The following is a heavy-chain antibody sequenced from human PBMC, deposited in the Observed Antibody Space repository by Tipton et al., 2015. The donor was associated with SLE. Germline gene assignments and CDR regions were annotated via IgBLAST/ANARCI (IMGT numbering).Heavy chain of an antibody. Sequence: SLRLSCAASGFTFSNFAMSWVRQAPGKGLEWVSTVSGSGGGAKFADSVKGRFFISRDNSKNTLYLQMNSLSAEDTAIYYCAKTEGAEGYFENWGQGTLVTVSS. J-gene: IGHJ4*02. CDR3: AKTEGAEGYFEN. CDR2: VSGSGGGA. V-gene: IGHV3-23*01. CDR1: GFTFSNFA.